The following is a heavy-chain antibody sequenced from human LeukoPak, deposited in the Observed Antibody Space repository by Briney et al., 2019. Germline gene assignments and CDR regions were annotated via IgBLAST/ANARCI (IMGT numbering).Heavy chain of an antibody. CDR3: ARVPSRQEGYNDFDY. J-gene: IGHJ4*02. CDR2: IYYSGST. V-gene: IGHV4-61*01. Sequence: SETLSLTCTVSGGSFSSSSYYWSWIRQPPGKGLEWIGYIYYSGSTNYNPSLKSRVTIAEDTSKNQFSLKLTSVTAADTAVYYCARVPSRQEGYNDFDYWGQGTLVTVSS. CDR1: GGSFSSSSYY. D-gene: IGHD5-24*01.